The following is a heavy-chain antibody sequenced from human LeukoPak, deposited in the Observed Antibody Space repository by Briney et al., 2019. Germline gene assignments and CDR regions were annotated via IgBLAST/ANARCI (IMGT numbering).Heavy chain of an antibody. J-gene: IGHJ4*02. D-gene: IGHD6-19*01. CDR2: ISSSGGST. CDR3: AKGRAFGSLVAGVFDY. Sequence: PGGSLRLSCAASGFTFSSYGMSWVRQAPGKGLEWVSRISSSGGSTYYADSVKGRFTISRDNSKNTLCLQMNSLRAEDTAVYYCAKGRAFGSLVAGVFDYWGQGTLVTVSS. CDR1: GFTFSSYG. V-gene: IGHV3-23*01.